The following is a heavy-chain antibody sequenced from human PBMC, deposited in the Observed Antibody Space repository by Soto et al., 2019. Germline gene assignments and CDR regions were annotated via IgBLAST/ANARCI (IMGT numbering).Heavy chain of an antibody. CDR1: GFTFSSYG. Sequence: GSLRLSCAASGFTFSSYGMHWVRQAPGKGLEWVAVISYDGSNKYYADSVKGRFTISRDNSKNTLYLQMNSLRAEDTAVYYCAKTLLTTNYYYGMDVWGQGTTVTVSS. J-gene: IGHJ6*02. V-gene: IGHV3-30*18. D-gene: IGHD3-3*01. CDR2: ISYDGSNK. CDR3: AKTLLTTNYYYGMDV.